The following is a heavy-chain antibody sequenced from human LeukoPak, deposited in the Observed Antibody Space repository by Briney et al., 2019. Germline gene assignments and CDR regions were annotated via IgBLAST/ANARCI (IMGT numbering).Heavy chain of an antibody. CDR1: GGSISSSSNY. CDR3: ARAIQLWLPHGYDFDY. CDR2: IYYSGSN. J-gene: IGHJ4*02. D-gene: IGHD5-18*01. Sequence: SETLSLTCTVSGGSISSSSNYCGWISQPPGEGLEWHGSIYYSGSNYYNPSLKSRFTISVNTPKNHFSRKLSSVTAAAPPVYSRARAIQLWLPHGYDFDYGGQGTLVSASS. V-gene: IGHV4-39*02.